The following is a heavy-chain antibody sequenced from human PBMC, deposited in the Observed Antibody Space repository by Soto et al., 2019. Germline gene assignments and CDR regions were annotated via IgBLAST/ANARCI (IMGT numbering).Heavy chain of an antibody. D-gene: IGHD3-10*01. CDR1: SGSISSSNW. CDR3: ARDLGYYGSGRRGYYFDY. Sequence: PSETLSLTCAVSSGSISSSNWWSWVRQPPGKGLEWIGEIYHSGSTNYNPSLKSRVTISVDKSKNQFSLKLSSVTAADTAVYYCARDLGYYGSGRRGYYFDYWGQGTLVTVSS. V-gene: IGHV4-4*02. J-gene: IGHJ4*02. CDR2: IYHSGST.